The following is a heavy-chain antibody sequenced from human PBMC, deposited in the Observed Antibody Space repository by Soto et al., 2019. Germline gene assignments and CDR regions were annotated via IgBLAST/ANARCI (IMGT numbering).Heavy chain of an antibody. D-gene: IGHD3-22*01. V-gene: IGHV4-34*01. CDR1: GGSFSGYY. CDR3: ARVDYYYDSSGYHYGGNAFDM. Sequence: SETLSLTCAVYGGSFSGYYWSWIRQPPGKGLEWIGEINHSGITNYNPSRKSRVTISVDTSKNQFSLKLSSVTAADTAVYYCARVDYYYDSSGYHYGGNAFDMWGQGPLLTL. CDR2: INHSGIT. J-gene: IGHJ3*02.